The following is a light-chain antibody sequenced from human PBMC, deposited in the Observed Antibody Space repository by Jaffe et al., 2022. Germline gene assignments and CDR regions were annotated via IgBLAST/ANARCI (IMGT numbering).Light chain of an antibody. CDR1: QRLSSAY. CDR3: QQFGSTLSYT. V-gene: IGKV3-20*01. CDR2: GAS. Sequence: EIVLTQSPGTLSLSPGERATLSCRASQRLSSAYVAWYQQKPGQSPRLLISGASTRATGIPDRFSGGGSRTHFTLTISGLEPEDSAIYYCQQFGSTLSYTFGQGTKLEIK. J-gene: IGKJ2*01.